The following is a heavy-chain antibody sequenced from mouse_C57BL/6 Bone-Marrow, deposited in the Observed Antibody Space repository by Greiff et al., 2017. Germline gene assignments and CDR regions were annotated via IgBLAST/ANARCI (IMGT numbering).Heavy chain of an antibody. V-gene: IGHV1-82*01. J-gene: IGHJ2*01. CDR2: IYPGDGDT. Sequence: VQLQQSGPELAKPGASVKISCKASGYAFSSSWMNWVKQRPGKGLEWIGRIYPGDGDTNYNGKFKGKATLTADKSSSTAYMQLSSLTSEDSAVYFCASNPYYFDYWGQGTTLTVSS. CDR1: GYAFSSSW. CDR3: ASNPYYFDY.